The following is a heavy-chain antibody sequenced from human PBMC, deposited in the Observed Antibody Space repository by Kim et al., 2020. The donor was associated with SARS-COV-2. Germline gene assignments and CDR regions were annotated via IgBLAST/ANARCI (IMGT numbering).Heavy chain of an antibody. D-gene: IGHD6-19*01. CDR3: AKQSSGWYWY. J-gene: IGHJ4*02. CDR2: ST. Sequence: STYYADSVKGRFTISRDNAKNTLYLQMNSLRAEDTAVYYCAKQSSGWYWYWGQGTLVTVSS. V-gene: IGHV3-23*01.